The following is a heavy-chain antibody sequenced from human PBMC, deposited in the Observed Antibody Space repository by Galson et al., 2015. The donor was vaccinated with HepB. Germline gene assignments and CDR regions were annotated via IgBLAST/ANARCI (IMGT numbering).Heavy chain of an antibody. V-gene: IGHV3-48*03. Sequence: SLRLSCAASGFTFSSYEMNWVRQAPGKGLEWVSYISSRGSGTYYADSVKGRFTISRDNANNALFLQMNGLRAEDTAIYYCARDVRISMVREVDSWGQGALVTVSS. CDR3: ARDVRISMVREVDS. CDR2: ISSRGSGT. D-gene: IGHD3-10*01. J-gene: IGHJ4*02. CDR1: GFTFSSYE.